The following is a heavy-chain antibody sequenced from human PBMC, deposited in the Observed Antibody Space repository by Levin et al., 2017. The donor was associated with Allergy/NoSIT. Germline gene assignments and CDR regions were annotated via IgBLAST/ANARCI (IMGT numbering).Heavy chain of an antibody. CDR2: INSDGSST. V-gene: IGHV3-74*01. CDR3: ARTIFGVVSEDY. Sequence: SCAASGFTFSSHWMHWVRQVPGKGLVWVSRINSDGSSTDYADSVKGRFTISRDNAKNTLYLQLNSLRVEDTAVYYCARTIFGVVSEDYWGQGTLVTVSS. CDR1: GFTFSSHW. J-gene: IGHJ4*02. D-gene: IGHD3-3*01.